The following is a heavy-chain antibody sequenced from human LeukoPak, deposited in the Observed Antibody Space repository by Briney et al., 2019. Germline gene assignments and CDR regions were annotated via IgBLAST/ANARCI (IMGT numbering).Heavy chain of an antibody. V-gene: IGHV4-61*01. CDR3: ARAPGIVVVVAATPSAFDI. CDR1: GGSVSSGSYY. J-gene: IGHJ3*02. Sequence: SETLSLTCTVSGGSVSSGSYYWSWIRQPPGKGLEWIVYIYYSGSTNYNPSLKSRVTISVDTSKNQFSLKLSSVTAADTAVYYCARAPGIVVVVAATPSAFDIWGQGTMVTVSS. CDR2: IYYSGST. D-gene: IGHD2-15*01.